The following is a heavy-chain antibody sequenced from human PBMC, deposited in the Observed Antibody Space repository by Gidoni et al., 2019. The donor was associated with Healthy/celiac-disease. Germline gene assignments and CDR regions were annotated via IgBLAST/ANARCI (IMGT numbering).Heavy chain of an antibody. CDR3: AKDTKPTGDAFDI. V-gene: IGHV3-9*01. J-gene: IGHJ3*02. D-gene: IGHD3-10*01. CDR2: ISWNSGSI. Sequence: EVQLVESGGGLVQPGRSLRLSCAASGFTFDDYAMHWARQAPGKGLEWVSGISWNSGSIGYADSVKGRFTISRDNAKNSLYLQMNSLRAEDTALYYCAKDTKPTGDAFDIWGQGTMVTVSS. CDR1: GFTFDDYA.